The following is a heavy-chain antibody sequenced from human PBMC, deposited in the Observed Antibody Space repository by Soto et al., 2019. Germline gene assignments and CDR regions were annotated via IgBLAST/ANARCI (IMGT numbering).Heavy chain of an antibody. D-gene: IGHD3-3*01. CDR1: GYTFTSYA. CDR3: ARASSEYYDFWRAPQPSFCYGMDV. J-gene: IGHJ6*02. Sequence: QVQLVQSGAEVKKPGASVKVSCKASGYTFTSYAMHWVRQAPGQRLEWMGWINAGNGNTKYSQKFQGRVTITRDTAASTAYMELSSLRSEDTAVYYCARASSEYYDFWRAPQPSFCYGMDVWGQGTTVTVSS. CDR2: INAGNGNT. V-gene: IGHV1-3*01.